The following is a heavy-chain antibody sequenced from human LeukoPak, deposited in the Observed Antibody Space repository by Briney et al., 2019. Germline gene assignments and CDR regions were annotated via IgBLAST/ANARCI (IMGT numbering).Heavy chain of an antibody. D-gene: IGHD6-13*01. V-gene: IGHV3-30*18. CDR2: ISYDGSNK. CDR1: GFTFSSYG. Sequence: PGGSLRLSCAASGFTFSSYGMHSVGQAPGQCLDLVAVISYDGSNKYYADSVKGRFTISRDNSKNTLYLQMNSLRAEDTAVYYCAKDGLAAALDYWGQGTLVTVSS. CDR3: AKDGLAAALDY. J-gene: IGHJ4*02.